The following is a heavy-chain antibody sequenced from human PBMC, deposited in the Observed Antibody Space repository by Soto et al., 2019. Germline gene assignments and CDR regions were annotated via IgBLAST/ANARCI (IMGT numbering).Heavy chain of an antibody. CDR2: IKQDGSEK. Sequence: EVQLVESGGGLVQPGGSLRLSCAASGFTFSSYWMSWVRQAPGKGLERVANIKQDGSEKYYVDSVKGRFTISRDNAKNSTKLEMNSQRAEDTAVYYSARHRVETVGELFYFDYWGHGTLVTVS. CDR1: GFTFSSYW. J-gene: IGHJ4*01. V-gene: IGHV3-7*03. CDR3: ARHRVETVGELFYFDY. D-gene: IGHD3-10*01.